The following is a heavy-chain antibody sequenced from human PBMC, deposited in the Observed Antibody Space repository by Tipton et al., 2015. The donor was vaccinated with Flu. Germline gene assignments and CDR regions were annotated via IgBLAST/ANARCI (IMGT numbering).Heavy chain of an antibody. D-gene: IGHD4-11*01. CDR1: GGSINNYY. CDR2: IYYSGST. CDR3: ARRDYSNYVSEPKNWFDP. V-gene: IGHV4-59*01. J-gene: IGHJ5*02. Sequence: TLSLTCTVSGGSINNYYWSWIRQPPGKGLEWIGYIYYSGSTNYNPSLKSRVTISVDTSKNQFSLKLTSLTAADTAIYYCARRDYSNYVSEPKNWFDPWGQGTLVTVSS.